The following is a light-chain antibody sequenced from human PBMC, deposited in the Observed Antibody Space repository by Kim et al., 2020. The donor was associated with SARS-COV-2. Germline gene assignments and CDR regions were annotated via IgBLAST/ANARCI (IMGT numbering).Light chain of an antibody. CDR3: SSYTSSGTVI. J-gene: IGLJ2*01. Sequence: GQSSNSSCTGTSSDVDSYNYVSCYQQHPGKAPKLMIYDVNNRPSGVSDRFSGLKSGNTASLTISGLQAEDEADYYCSSYTSSGTVIFGGGTQLTVL. V-gene: IGLV2-14*03. CDR1: SSDVDSYNY. CDR2: DVN.